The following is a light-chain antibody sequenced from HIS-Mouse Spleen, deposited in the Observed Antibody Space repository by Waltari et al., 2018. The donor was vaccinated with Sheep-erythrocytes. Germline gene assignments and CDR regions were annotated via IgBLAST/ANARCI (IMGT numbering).Light chain of an antibody. Sequence: DIQMTQSPSSLSASVGDRVTITCQASQDISNYLSWYQQKPGKAPKLLIYDASNLETGVPSRVSGSGAGTEFTVTISGLQPEEIARYYCEQYDKLPLTVGGGSKVEIK. V-gene: IGKV1-33*01. J-gene: IGKJ4*01. CDR2: DAS. CDR1: QDISNY. CDR3: EQYDKLPLT.